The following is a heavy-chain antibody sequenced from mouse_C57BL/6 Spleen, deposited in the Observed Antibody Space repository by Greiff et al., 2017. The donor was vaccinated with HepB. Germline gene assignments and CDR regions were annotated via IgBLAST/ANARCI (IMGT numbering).Heavy chain of an antibody. Sequence: EVKLVESGGGLVKPGGSLKLSCAASGFTFSSYAMSWVRQTPEKRLEWVATISDGGSYTYYPDNVKGRFTISRDNAKNNLYLQMSHLKSEDTAMYYCARGGSMVTFDYWGQGTTLTVSS. CDR3: ARGGSMVTFDY. V-gene: IGHV5-4*03. D-gene: IGHD2-2*01. CDR2: ISDGGSYT. J-gene: IGHJ2*01. CDR1: GFTFSSYA.